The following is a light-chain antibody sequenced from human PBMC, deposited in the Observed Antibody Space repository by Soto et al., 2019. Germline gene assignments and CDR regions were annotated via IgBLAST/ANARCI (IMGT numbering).Light chain of an antibody. CDR1: QPVGRSY. V-gene: IGKV3-20*01. CDR3: QQYDSTPPWT. CDR2: GTS. J-gene: IGKJ1*01. Sequence: VGLTQSPGILYLSPGERATLSCRASQPVGRSYLAWYQQKPGQPPRLLIFGTSTRATGIPDRFSGGGSGTEFTLTISRLDPEDFAVYYCQQYDSTPPWTFGQGTRVEVK.